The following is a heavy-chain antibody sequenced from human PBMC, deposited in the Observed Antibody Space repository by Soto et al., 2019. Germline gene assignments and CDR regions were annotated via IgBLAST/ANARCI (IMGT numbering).Heavy chain of an antibody. CDR3: AKDMQPDSRCESDY. J-gene: IGHJ4*02. D-gene: IGHD6-13*01. V-gene: IGHV3-23*01. Sequence: EVQLLESGGGLVQPGGSLRLSCSASGFTFSVYTMNWVRQAPGKGLEWVSGIYGFGGCTFYADSVTGRFTISRDNSKNTLYLQMNSLRGEDTAVYYCAKDMQPDSRCESDYWGQGTLVTVSS. CDR2: IYGFGGCT. CDR1: GFTFSVYT.